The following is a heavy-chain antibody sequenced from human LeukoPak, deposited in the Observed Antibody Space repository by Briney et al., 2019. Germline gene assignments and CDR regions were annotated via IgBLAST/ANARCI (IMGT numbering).Heavy chain of an antibody. CDR2: IYYSGST. CDR3: ARVRVYGDFPGYYYGMDV. V-gene: IGHV4-59*01. Sequence: GSLRLSCAASGFTFSSYWSWIRQPPGKGLEWIGYIYYSGSTNYNPSLKSRVTISVDTSKNQFSLKLSSVTAADTAVYYCARVRVYGDFPGYYYGMDVWGQGTTVTVSS. D-gene: IGHD4-17*01. J-gene: IGHJ6*02. CDR1: GFTFSSY.